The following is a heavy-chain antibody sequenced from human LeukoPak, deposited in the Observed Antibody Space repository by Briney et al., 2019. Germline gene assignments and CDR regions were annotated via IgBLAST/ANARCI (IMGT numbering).Heavy chain of an antibody. CDR2: IFYTGST. Sequence: SETLSLTCTVSGGSISNYYWSWIRQPPGKGLEWIGYIFYTGSTNYNPSLRSRVTISVDTSKNQFSLKLSSVTAADTAVYYCARYSGSYPHDAFDIWGQGTMVTVSS. D-gene: IGHD1-26*01. J-gene: IGHJ3*02. V-gene: IGHV4-59*01. CDR1: GGSISNYY. CDR3: ARYSGSYPHDAFDI.